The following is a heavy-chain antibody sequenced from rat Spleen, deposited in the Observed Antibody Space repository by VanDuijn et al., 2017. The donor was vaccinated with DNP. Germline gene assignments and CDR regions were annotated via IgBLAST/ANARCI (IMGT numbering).Heavy chain of an antibody. CDR2: VWSNGDT. J-gene: IGHJ2*01. Sequence: QVQLKESGPGLVQPSQTLSLTCTVSGFSLTMYHVHWVRQPPGKGLEWMGIVWSNGDTSYNSVLKSRLSISRDTSKSQVFLKMNGLQTEDTATYYGLRGDYSHWGQGVMVTVSS. D-gene: IGHD1-7*01. CDR1: GFSLTMYH. CDR3: LRGDYSH. V-gene: IGHV2-32*01.